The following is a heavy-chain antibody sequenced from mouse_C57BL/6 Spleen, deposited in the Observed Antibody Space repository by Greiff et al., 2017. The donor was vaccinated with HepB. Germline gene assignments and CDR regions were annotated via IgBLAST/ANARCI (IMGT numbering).Heavy chain of an antibody. CDR2: IYPSDSET. D-gene: IGHD2-4*01. CDR3: ARGDDYGGYFDY. V-gene: IGHV1-61*01. J-gene: IGHJ2*01. Sequence: VQLQQPGAELVRPGSSVKLSCKASGYTFTSYWMDWVKQRPGQGLEWIGNIYPSDSETHYNQKFKDKATLTVDKSSSTAYMQLSSLTSEDSAVYYCARGDDYGGYFDYWGQGTTLTVSS. CDR1: GYTFTSYW.